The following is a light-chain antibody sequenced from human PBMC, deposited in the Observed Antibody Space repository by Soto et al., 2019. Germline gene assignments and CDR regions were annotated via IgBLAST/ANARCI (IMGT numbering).Light chain of an antibody. CDR1: QGINNY. V-gene: IGKV1-27*01. CDR3: KKYNSGLIT. J-gene: IGKJ5*01. CDR2: DVS. Sequence: DIEMTQYPSTLSVSVGDRVTITCRASQGINNYLAWYQQKPGKAPKLLIYDVSSLESGVPSRFSGSGSGTDSALTIISLQPEDVAIYYCKKYNSGLITFGQGTRL.